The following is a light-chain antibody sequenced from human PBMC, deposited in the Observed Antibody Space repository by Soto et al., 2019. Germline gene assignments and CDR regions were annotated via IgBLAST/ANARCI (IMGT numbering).Light chain of an antibody. CDR3: QQYGSSPVT. CDR1: QSLSSTY. J-gene: IGKJ4*01. CDR2: GAS. Sequence: EIVLTQSPGTLSLSPGERATLSCRASQSLSSTYLAWYQQKPGQAPRLLIYGASSRATGIPDRFSGSGSGTDFTLTISRLEPEDVAVYYCQQYGSSPVTFGGGTRVEIK. V-gene: IGKV3-20*01.